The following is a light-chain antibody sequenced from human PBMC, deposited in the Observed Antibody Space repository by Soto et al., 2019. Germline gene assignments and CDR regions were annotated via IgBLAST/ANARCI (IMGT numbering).Light chain of an antibody. V-gene: IGLV2-11*01. Sequence: ALAQPRSVSGSPGQSVTISCTGTSSDVGGYNYVSWYQQHPGKAPKVMIYDVSKRPSGVPDRFSGSKSGNTASLTISGLQAEDEADYYCCSYAGSPYVFGTGTKVTVL. J-gene: IGLJ1*01. CDR2: DVS. CDR1: SSDVGGYNY. CDR3: CSYAGSPYV.